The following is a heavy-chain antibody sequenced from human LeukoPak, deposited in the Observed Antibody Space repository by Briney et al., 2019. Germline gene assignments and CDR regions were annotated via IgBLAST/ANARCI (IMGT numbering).Heavy chain of an antibody. CDR1: GGSFSGYY. D-gene: IGHD3-10*01. J-gene: IGHJ6*04. CDR3: ARGSGITMVRGVIVSGMDV. V-gene: IGHV4-34*01. CDR2: INHSGST. Sequence: SETLSLTCAVYGGSFSGYYWSWIRQPPGKGLEWVGEINHSGSTNYYPSLKSRVTISSDTSKHQYSLKLSSVTSADTAVYYCARGSGITMVRGVIVSGMDVWGKGTTVTVSS.